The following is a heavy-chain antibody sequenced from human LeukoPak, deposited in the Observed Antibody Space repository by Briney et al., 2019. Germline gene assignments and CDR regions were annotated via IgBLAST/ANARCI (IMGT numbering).Heavy chain of an antibody. CDR3: ARLVAHYYDSSGYHFDY. CDR1: GFTLTSYW. CDR2: IKQDGSEK. Sequence: GGSLRLSCAASGFTLTSYWMCWVRQAPGKGLEWVANIKQDGSEKYYVDSVKGRFTISRDNAKNSLYLQMNSLRAEDTAVYYCARLVAHYYDSSGYHFDYCGQRTLVTVSS. D-gene: IGHD3-22*01. J-gene: IGHJ4*02. V-gene: IGHV3-7*01.